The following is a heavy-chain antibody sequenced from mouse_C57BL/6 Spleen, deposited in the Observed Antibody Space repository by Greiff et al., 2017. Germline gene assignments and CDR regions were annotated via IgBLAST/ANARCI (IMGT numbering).Heavy chain of an antibody. J-gene: IGHJ4*01. CDR1: GYTFTSYW. CDR3: ARGDSSGYVNAMAY. V-gene: IGHV1-61*01. Sequence: QVQLQQSGAELVRPGSSVKLSCKASGYTFTSYWMDWVKQRPGQGLEWIGNIYPSDSETHYNQKFTDKATLTVHNSSSTAYMQLSSLTSEDSAAYYCARGDSSGYVNAMAYWGQGTSVTVSS. D-gene: IGHD3-2*02. CDR2: IYPSDSET.